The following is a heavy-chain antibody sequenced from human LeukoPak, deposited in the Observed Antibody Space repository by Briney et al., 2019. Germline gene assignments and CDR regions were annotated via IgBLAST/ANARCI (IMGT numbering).Heavy chain of an antibody. J-gene: IGHJ4*02. V-gene: IGHV4-34*12. Sequence: PSETLSLTCGVYGGSFSGYYWNWIRQPPGKGLEWIGEFIHSGSTDYNPSLKSRVTTSVDTSKNQFSLKLSSVTAADTAVYYCVIVDSAMIYHWGQGTLVTVSS. CDR1: GGSFSGYY. CDR2: FIHSGST. CDR3: VIVDSAMIYH. D-gene: IGHD5-18*01.